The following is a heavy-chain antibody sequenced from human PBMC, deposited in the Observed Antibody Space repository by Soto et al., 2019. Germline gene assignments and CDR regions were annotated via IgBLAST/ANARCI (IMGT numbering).Heavy chain of an antibody. Sequence: QVQQQESGPGLVKPSGTLSLTCAVSGGSISDNWWSWVRQPPGKGLEWIGEIYHSGTTNYNPSLKGRVTLLVDKSASQISLTLNSETAADTAVYYCARHVAVARTRGVDYWGQGTLVTVSS. CDR1: GGSISDNW. J-gene: IGHJ4*02. V-gene: IGHV4-4*02. CDR3: ARHVAVARTRGVDY. D-gene: IGHD6-19*01. CDR2: IYHSGTT.